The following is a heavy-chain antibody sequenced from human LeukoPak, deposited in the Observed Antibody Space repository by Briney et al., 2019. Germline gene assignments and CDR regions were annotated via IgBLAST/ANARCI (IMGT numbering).Heavy chain of an antibody. Sequence: NLGESLKISCKASGYSFTSYWIGWVRQMPGKGLEWMGIIYLGDFDTRYSPSFQGQVTISADKSISIAYLQWNSLKASDTAMYYCAGGGTATRTFDYWGQGTLVTVSS. V-gene: IGHV5-51*01. J-gene: IGHJ4*02. CDR3: AGGGTATRTFDY. D-gene: IGHD1-1*01. CDR1: GYSFTSYW. CDR2: IYLGDFDT.